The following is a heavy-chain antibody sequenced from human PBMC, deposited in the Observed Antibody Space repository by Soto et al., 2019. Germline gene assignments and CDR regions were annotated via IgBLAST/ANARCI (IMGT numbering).Heavy chain of an antibody. Sequence: QITLKESGPTLVKPTQTLTLTCSFSGFSLTTSGVGVGWIRQPPGEALEWLALIYWDDDKRYSPSLKSRLTITKDTSKDQFILTLPNMHPVDTATYYCEHSTTMFRGVLFDSWGQGTLVTVSS. CDR2: IYWDDDK. V-gene: IGHV2-5*02. CDR1: GFSLTTSGVG. CDR3: EHSTTMFRGVLFDS. D-gene: IGHD3-10*01. J-gene: IGHJ4*02.